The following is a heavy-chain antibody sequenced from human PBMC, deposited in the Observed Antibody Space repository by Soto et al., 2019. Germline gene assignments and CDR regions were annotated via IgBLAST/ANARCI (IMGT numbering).Heavy chain of an antibody. Sequence: QVQLVQSGPEVKKPGSSVKVSCRASGGTFSDSALSWVRQAPGQGLEWMGGIIPMFGSPEYAQKFLGRVTITADVSPSTAYMELSSLSVDDTAKYYCARGSIGYRGGFSFYGMDVWGQGTTVTVSS. CDR2: IIPMFGSP. V-gene: IGHV1-69*01. J-gene: IGHJ6*02. CDR1: GGTFSDSA. D-gene: IGHD6-25*01. CDR3: ARGSIGYRGGFSFYGMDV.